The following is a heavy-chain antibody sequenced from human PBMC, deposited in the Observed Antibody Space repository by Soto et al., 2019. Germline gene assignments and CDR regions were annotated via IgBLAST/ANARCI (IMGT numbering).Heavy chain of an antibody. D-gene: IGHD3-16*01. CDR2: IKEDGSGK. V-gene: IGHV3-7*03. J-gene: IGHJ4*02. Sequence: GGALRLSCTASGFTFSSYWMGWVRQAPGKGLGWVANIKEDGSGKYYVDSVKGRFSISRDNARNSLYLQMNSLRVEDTAVYYCVRVGRLGGYWGQGALVTVSS. CDR1: GFTFSSYW. CDR3: VRVGRLGGY.